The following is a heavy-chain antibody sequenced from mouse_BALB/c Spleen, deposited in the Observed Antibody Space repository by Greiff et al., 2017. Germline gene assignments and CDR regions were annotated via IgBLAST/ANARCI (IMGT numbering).Heavy chain of an antibody. CDR1: GYTFTSYW. CDR2: INPSTGYT. V-gene: IGHV1-7*01. D-gene: IGHD2-3*01. J-gene: IGHJ3*01. CDR3: AREDGSFAY. Sequence: VQLQQSGAELAKPGASVKMSCKASGYTFTSYWMHWVKQRPGQGLEWIGYINPSTGYTEYNQKFKDKATLTADKSSSTAYMQLSSLTSEDSAVYYCAREDGSFAYWGQGTLVTVSA.